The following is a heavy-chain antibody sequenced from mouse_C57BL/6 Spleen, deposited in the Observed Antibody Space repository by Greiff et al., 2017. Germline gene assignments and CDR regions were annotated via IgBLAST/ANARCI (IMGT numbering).Heavy chain of an antibody. D-gene: IGHD1-1*01. CDR2: INPNYGTT. J-gene: IGHJ2*01. CDR3: ARNDYYGSSYGDFDY. Sequence: VQLKESGPELVKPGASVKISCKASGYSFTDYNMNWVKQSNGKSLEWIGVINPNYGTTSYNQKFKGKATLTVDQSSSTAYMQLNSLTSEDSAVYYCARNDYYGSSYGDFDYWGQGTTLTVSS. V-gene: IGHV1-39*01. CDR1: GYSFTDYN.